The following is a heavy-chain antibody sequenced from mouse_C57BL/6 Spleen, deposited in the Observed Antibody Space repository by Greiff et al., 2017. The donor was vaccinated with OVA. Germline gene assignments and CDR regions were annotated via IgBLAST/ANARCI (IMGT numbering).Heavy chain of an antibody. Sequence: EVNVVESGGGLVKPGGSLKLSCAASGFTFSSYAMSWVRQTPEKRLEWVATISDGGSYTYYPDNVKGRFTISRDNAKNNLYLQMSHLKSEDTAMYYCARDLFAYWGQGTLVTVSA. J-gene: IGHJ3*01. CDR2: ISDGGSYT. CDR3: ARDLFAY. V-gene: IGHV5-4*01. CDR1: GFTFSSYA.